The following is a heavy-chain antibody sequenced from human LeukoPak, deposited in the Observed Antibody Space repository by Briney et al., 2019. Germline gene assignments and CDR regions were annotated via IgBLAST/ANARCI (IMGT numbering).Heavy chain of an antibody. Sequence: GGSLRLSCAASGFTFSSYAMSWVRQAPGKGLEWVSYISSSGSTIYYADSVKGRFTISRDNAKNSLYLQMNSLRAEDTAVYYCATYTDPFDYWGQGTLVTVSS. D-gene: IGHD2-2*02. CDR2: ISSSGSTI. V-gene: IGHV3-48*03. J-gene: IGHJ4*02. CDR1: GFTFSSYA. CDR3: ATYTDPFDY.